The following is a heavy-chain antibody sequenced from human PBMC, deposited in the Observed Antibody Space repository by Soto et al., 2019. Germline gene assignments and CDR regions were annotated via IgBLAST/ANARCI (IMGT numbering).Heavy chain of an antibody. V-gene: IGHV1-69*13. CDR3: ATGMVYAIPDYYYYGMDV. Sequence: RPPVKVSCKASGGTFSSYAISWVRQAPGQGLEWTGGIIPIFGTANYAQKFQGRVTITADESTSTAYMELSSLRSEDTAVYYCATGMVYAIPDYYYYGMDVWGQGTTVTVSS. D-gene: IGHD2-8*01. CDR2: IIPIFGTA. CDR1: GGTFSSYA. J-gene: IGHJ6*02.